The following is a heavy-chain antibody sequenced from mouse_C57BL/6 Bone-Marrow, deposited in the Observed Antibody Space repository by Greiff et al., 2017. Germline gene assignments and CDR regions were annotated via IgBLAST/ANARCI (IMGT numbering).Heavy chain of an antibody. CDR3: ARIYYGNYVFYAMDY. CDR1: GFSLTSYG. V-gene: IGHV2-2*01. CDR2: IWSGGST. D-gene: IGHD2-1*01. Sequence: VKLKESGPGLVQPSQSLSITCTVSGFSLTSYGVHWVRQSPGKGLEWLGVIWSGGSTDYNAAFISRLSISKDNSKSQVFFKMNSLQADDTAIYYCARIYYGNYVFYAMDYWGQGTSVTVSS. J-gene: IGHJ4*01.